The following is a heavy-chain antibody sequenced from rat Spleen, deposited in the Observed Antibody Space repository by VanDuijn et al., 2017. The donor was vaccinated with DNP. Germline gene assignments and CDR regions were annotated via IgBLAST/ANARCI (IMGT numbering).Heavy chain of an antibody. CDR2: IIYDGSRT. Sequence: EVQLVESGGDLIQPGRSLKLSCAASGFTFSDYNMAWVRQAPKKGLEWVATIIYDGSRTYYRDSVKGRFTISRDNAKSTLYLQMDSLRSEDTATYYCTTVYGGYSGWFASWGQGTLVTVSS. CDR3: TTVYGGYSGWFAS. J-gene: IGHJ3*01. V-gene: IGHV5S10*01. D-gene: IGHD1-11*01. CDR1: GFTFSDYN.